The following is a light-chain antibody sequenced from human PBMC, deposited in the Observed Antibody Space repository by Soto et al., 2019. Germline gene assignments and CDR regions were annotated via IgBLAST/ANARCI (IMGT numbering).Light chain of an antibody. V-gene: IGKV1-5*03. CDR1: QSISVW. CDR3: QHDNDYSWT. J-gene: IGKJ1*01. CDR2: KTS. Sequence: DIHMTQSPSTLSASVGDRVTITCRASQSISVWLAWYQQKPGKAPNLLIYKTSSLETGVPSRFSGSGSGTELTLTSSSLQPDDFATYYCQHDNDYSWTFGQGTKLEIK.